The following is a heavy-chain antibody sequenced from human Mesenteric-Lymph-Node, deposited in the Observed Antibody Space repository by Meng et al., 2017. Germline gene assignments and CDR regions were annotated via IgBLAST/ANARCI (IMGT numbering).Heavy chain of an antibody. V-gene: IGHV3-23*01. J-gene: IGHJ4*02. CDR2: IISTGGST. CDR1: GFTFTTYA. D-gene: IGHD2-2*01. CDR3: ARSSSTDWYRFDY. Sequence: GESLKISCAASGFTFTTYAMTWVRQAPGKGLEWVSTIISTGGSTYYADSVKGRFTVSRDNSKNTVSLQMNSLGADDSALYYCARSSSTDWYRFDYWGQGTLVTVSS.